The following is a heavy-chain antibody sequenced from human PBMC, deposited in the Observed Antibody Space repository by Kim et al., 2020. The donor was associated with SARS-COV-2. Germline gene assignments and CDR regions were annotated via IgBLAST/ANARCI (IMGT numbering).Heavy chain of an antibody. D-gene: IGHD4-17*01. J-gene: IGHJ4*02. V-gene: IGHV4-30-4*01. CDR3: ARAYGDYFYFDY. CDR1: GGSISSGDYY. Sequence: SETLSLTCTVSGGSISSGDYYWSWIRQPPGKGLEWIGYIYYSGSTYYNPSLKSRVTISVDTSKNQFSLKLSSVTAADTAVYYCARAYGDYFYFDYWGQGTLVTVSS. CDR2: IYYSGST.